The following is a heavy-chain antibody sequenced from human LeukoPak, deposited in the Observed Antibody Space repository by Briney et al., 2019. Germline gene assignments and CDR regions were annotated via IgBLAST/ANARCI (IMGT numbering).Heavy chain of an antibody. CDR2: ISGSGGST. J-gene: IGHJ4*02. V-gene: IGHV3-23*01. CDR3: AKGRWLQNSGFDY. CDR1: GFTFGRFW. Sequence: GGSLRLSCAGSGFTFGRFWMNWVRQAPGKGLEWVSAISGSGGSTYYADSVKGRFTISRDNSKNTLYLQMNSLRAEDTAVYYCAKGRWLQNSGFDYWGQGTLVTVSS. D-gene: IGHD5-24*01.